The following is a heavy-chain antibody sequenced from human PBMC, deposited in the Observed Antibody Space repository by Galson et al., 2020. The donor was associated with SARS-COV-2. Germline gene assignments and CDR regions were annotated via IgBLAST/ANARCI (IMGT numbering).Heavy chain of an antibody. J-gene: IGHJ5*02. CDR1: GGSISSGGYY. Sequence: SETLSLTCTVSGGSISSGGYYWSWIRQHPGKGLEWIGYIYYSGSAYYNPSLKSRVTISVDTSKNQFSLKLSSVTAADTAVYYCASFSRPVPTLAWDMLTGYYNVGVPVGWFDPWGQGTLVTVSS. D-gene: IGHD3-9*01. V-gene: IGHV4-31*03. CDR2: IYYSGSA. CDR3: ASFSRPVPTLAWDMLTGYYNVGVPVGWFDP.